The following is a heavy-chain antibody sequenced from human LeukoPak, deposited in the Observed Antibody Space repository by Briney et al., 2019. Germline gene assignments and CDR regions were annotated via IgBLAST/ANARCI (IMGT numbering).Heavy chain of an antibody. CDR1: GVTFTSSA. Sequence: GASVKVSCKASGVTFTSSAVQWVRQARGQRLEWIGWIVVGSGNTNYAQKFQERVTITRDMSTSTAYMELSSLRSEDTAVYYCAAAFGRWSAGTFDYWGQGTLVTVSS. CDR3: AAAFGRWSAGTFDY. CDR2: IVVGSGNT. D-gene: IGHD3-10*01. V-gene: IGHV1-58*01. J-gene: IGHJ4*02.